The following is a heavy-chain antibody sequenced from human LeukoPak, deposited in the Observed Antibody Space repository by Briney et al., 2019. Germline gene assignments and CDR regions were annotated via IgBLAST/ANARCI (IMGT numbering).Heavy chain of an antibody. CDR2: ISSSSSYI. D-gene: IGHD2-2*01. CDR1: GGSFSGYY. V-gene: IGHV3-21*01. CDR3: ARGGGAVPAARDAFDI. Sequence: ETLSLTCAVYGGSFSGYYWNWIRQAPGKGLEWVSSISSSSSYIYYAASVKGRFTISRDNAKNSLYLQMNSLSAEDTAVYYCARGGGAVPAARDAFDIWGQGTMVTVSS. J-gene: IGHJ3*02.